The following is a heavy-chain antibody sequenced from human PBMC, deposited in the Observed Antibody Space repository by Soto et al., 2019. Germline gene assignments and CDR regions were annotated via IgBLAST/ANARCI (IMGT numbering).Heavy chain of an antibody. Sequence: EVQLLESGGGLVQPGGSLRLSCAASKFTFSSYAMSWVRQAPGKGLEWVSAISGSGGSTLYADSVKGRFTISRDNSKNTLYLQMNSLRAEDTAVYYCAKKALERDYFDYWGQGTLVTVSS. CDR1: KFTFSSYA. D-gene: IGHD1-1*01. V-gene: IGHV3-23*01. CDR2: ISGSGGST. CDR3: AKKALERDYFDY. J-gene: IGHJ4*02.